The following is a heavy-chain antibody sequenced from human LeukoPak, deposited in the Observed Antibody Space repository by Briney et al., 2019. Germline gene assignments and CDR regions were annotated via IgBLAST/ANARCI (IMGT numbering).Heavy chain of an antibody. CDR3: ARGLESTSGSYSSYYYAMDV. CDR1: GYTFTSYY. CDR2: INPSGGST. V-gene: IGHV1-46*01. J-gene: IGHJ6*02. Sequence: ATVKVSCKASGYTFTSYYMHWVRQAPGQGLEWMGIINPSGGSTSYAQKFQGRVTMTRDTSTSTVYMELSSLRSEDTAVYYCARGLESTSGSYSSYYYAMDVWGQGTTVTVSS. D-gene: IGHD1-26*01.